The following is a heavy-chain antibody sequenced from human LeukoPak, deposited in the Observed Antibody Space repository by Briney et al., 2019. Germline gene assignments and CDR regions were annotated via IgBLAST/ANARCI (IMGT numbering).Heavy chain of an antibody. CDR3: ARDEGRYCSSTSCYGEGWC. CDR1: GFTFSSYA. D-gene: IGHD2-2*01. J-gene: IGHJ4*02. V-gene: IGHV3-30-3*01. Sequence: GRSLRLSCAASGFTFSSYAMHWVRQAPGKGLEWVAVISYDGSNKYYADSVKGRFTISRDNSKNTLYLQMNSQRAEDTAVYYCARDEGRYCSSTSCYGEGWCWGQGTLVTVSS. CDR2: ISYDGSNK.